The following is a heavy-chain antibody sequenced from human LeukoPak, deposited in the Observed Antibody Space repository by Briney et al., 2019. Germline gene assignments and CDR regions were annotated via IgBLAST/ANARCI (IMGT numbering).Heavy chain of an antibody. CDR2: INHSGST. Sequence: PSETLSLTCAVYGGSFSGYYWSWIRQTPGKGLEWIGEINHSGSTNYNPSLKSRVTIAVDTTKNQFSLKLSSVTAADTTVYYCARGNIVVVVAQGDYYYYMDVWGKGTTVTVS. J-gene: IGHJ6*03. CDR1: GGSFSGYY. V-gene: IGHV4-34*01. D-gene: IGHD2-15*01. CDR3: ARGNIVVVVAQGDYYYYMDV.